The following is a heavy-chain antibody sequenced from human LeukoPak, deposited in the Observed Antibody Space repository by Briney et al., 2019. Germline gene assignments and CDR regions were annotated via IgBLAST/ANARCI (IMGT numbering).Heavy chain of an antibody. V-gene: IGHV3-43*02. D-gene: IGHD2-2*01. CDR2: VSGDGGRT. Sequence: PGGSLRLSCAASGFTFDGFAMHWVRQAPGKGLEWVSFVSGDGGRTDYADSVKGRFTISRDNSKNSLYLRMNSLTAEDTAFYFCARDRMSRAPTYFHHWGQGTLVTVSA. CDR1: GFTFDGFA. CDR3: ARDRMSRAPTYFHH. J-gene: IGHJ1*01.